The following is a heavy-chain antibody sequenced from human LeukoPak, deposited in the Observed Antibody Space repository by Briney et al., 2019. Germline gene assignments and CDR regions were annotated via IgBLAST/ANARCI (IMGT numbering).Heavy chain of an antibody. V-gene: IGHV4-39*06. J-gene: IGHJ5*02. CDR3: VRDDYGDYTRRFDP. Sequence: SETLSLTCTVSGGSISSSRYYWGWIRQPPGKGLEWIASISNSGSSYYNPSLKSRVTISVDTSKNQVPLQLSSVTAADTAVYYCVRDDYGDYTRRFDPWGQGTLVTVSS. CDR2: ISNSGSS. D-gene: IGHD4-17*01. CDR1: GGSISSSRYY.